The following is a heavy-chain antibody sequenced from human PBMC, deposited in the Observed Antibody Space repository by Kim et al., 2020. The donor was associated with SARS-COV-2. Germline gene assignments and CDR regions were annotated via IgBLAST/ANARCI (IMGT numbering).Heavy chain of an antibody. CDR2: IKQDGSEK. J-gene: IGHJ1*01. V-gene: IGHV3-7*03. D-gene: IGHD6-19*01. CDR1: GFTFSSYW. Sequence: GGSLRLSCAASGFTFSSYWMSWVRQAPGKGLEWVANIKQDGSEKYYVDSVKGRFTISRDNAKNSLYLQMNSLKAEDTAVYYCAFPKGSGWLDQYFQHWGQGTLVTVSS. CDR3: AFPKGSGWLDQYFQH.